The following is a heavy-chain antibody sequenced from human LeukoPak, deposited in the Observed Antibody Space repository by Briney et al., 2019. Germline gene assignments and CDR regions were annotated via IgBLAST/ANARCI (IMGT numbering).Heavy chain of an antibody. CDR1: GYTFTGYY. CDR2: INPNSGGT. CDR3: ASLGYDFWSGGFYYMDV. V-gene: IGHV1-2*02. Sequence: ASVKVSRKASGYTFTGYYMHWVRQAPGQGLEWMGWINPNSGGTNYAQKFQGRVTMTRDTSISTAYMELSRLRSDDTAVYYCASLGYDFWSGGFYYMDVWGKGTTVTVSS. D-gene: IGHD3-3*01. J-gene: IGHJ6*03.